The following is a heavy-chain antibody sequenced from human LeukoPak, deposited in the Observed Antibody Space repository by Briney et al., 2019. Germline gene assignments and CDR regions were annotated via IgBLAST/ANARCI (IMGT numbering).Heavy chain of an antibody. CDR3: ARLVAGTYFDY. CDR2: ISAYNGNT. D-gene: IGHD6-19*01. CDR1: GYIFTSYV. V-gene: IGHV1-18*01. J-gene: IGHJ4*02. Sequence: GASVKVSCKASGYIFTSYVLHWVRQAPGQGLEWMGWISAYNGNTNYAQKLQGRVTMTTDTSTSTAYMDLRSLRSDDTAVYYCARLVAGTYFDYWGQGTLVTVSS.